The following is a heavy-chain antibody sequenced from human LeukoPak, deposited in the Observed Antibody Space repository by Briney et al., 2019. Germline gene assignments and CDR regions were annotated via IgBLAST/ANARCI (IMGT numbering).Heavy chain of an antibody. J-gene: IGHJ4*02. V-gene: IGHV1-58*01. CDR2: IVVGSGNT. CDR1: GSTFISFA. D-gene: IGHD4/OR15-4a*01. Sequence: GASVKVSCKASGSTFISFAVQWVRQTRGQRPEWVGWIVVGSGNTKYAQKFQERVTITRDMSTNTAYMELSSLRSEDAAMYYCATSKSANYYSWGQGTLVTVSS. CDR3: ATSKSANYYS.